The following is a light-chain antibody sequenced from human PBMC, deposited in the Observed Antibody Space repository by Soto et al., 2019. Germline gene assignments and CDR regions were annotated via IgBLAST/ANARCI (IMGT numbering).Light chain of an antibody. V-gene: IGKV3-11*01. J-gene: IGKJ5*01. CDR3: QQRSA. Sequence: EIILTQSPATLSLSPVERSTLSCRASQSLSTFLVWYQQKPGQAPRLLIYDASNRATGIPARFSGSGSGTDFTLTISSLEPEDFAVYYCQQRSAFGQGTRLEIK. CDR1: QSLSTF. CDR2: DAS.